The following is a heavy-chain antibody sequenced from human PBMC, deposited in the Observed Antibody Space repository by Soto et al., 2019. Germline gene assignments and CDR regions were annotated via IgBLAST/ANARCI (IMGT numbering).Heavy chain of an antibody. CDR1: GGSMSSSNW. D-gene: IGHD4-17*01. J-gene: IGHJ5*02. CDR3: ARETYGDYVGYFDP. Sequence: SETLSLTCTVSGGSMSSSNWWNWVRQSPGKGLEWIGYIYYIGSTYYNPSLKSRVTISLDRSKNQFSLKVSSVTAADTAVYYCARETYGDYVGYFDPWGQGALVTVSS. CDR2: IYYIGST. V-gene: IGHV4-4*02.